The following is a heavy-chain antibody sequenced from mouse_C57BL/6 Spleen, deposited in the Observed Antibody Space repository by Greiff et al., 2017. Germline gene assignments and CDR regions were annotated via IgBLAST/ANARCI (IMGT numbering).Heavy chain of an antibody. J-gene: IGHJ1*03. CDR1: GYTFTNYW. Sequence: VQLQQSGAELVRPGTSVQMSCKASGYTFTNYWIGWAKQRPGHGLEWIGDIYPGGGYTNYNEKFKGKATLTADKSSSTAYMQFSSLTSEDSAIYYCARSDMSYDGYYGSYWYFDVWGTGTTVTVSS. CDR3: ARSDMSYDGYYGSYWYFDV. V-gene: IGHV1-63*01. D-gene: IGHD2-3*01. CDR2: IYPGGGYT.